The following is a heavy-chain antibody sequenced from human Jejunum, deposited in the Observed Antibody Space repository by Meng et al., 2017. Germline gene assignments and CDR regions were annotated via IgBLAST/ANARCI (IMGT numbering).Heavy chain of an antibody. D-gene: IGHD5-12*01. Sequence: GESLKISCAASGFTFSDYYMDWVRQAPGKGLEWVGRTRNKAHNYVIEHAASVKDRFTISRDDSKNSLYLQLNSLKTEDTAVYYCARLLVGTINAFDMWGRGTMVTVSS. V-gene: IGHV3-72*01. CDR3: ARLLVGTINAFDM. CDR1: GFTFSDYY. CDR2: TRNKAHNYVI. J-gene: IGHJ3*02.